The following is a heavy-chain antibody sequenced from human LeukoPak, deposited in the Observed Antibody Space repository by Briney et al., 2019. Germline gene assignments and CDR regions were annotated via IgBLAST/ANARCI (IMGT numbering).Heavy chain of an antibody. J-gene: IGHJ4*02. Sequence: QPGGSLRLSCAGFGFTFSNYAMSWVRQAPGKGLEWVSVITDDGGNTEYADSVKGRFTISRDNSRNTLYPQMNSLRAEDSAVYFCAKRTDASRYSGSDYWGQGTLVTVSS. V-gene: IGHV3-23*01. CDR2: ITDDGGNT. D-gene: IGHD5-12*01. CDR3: AKRTDASRYSGSDY. CDR1: GFTFSNYA.